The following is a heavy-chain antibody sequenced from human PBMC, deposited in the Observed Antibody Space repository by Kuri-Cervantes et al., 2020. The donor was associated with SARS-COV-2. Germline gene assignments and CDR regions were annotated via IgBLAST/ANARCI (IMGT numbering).Heavy chain of an antibody. CDR2: IYYSGST. CDR1: GGSISSYY. D-gene: IGHD6-25*01. J-gene: IGHJ3*02. CDR3: ARISAINNAFDI. Sequence: ESLKISCTVSGGSISSYYWSWIRQPPGKGLEWIGYIYYSGSTNYNPSLKSRVTISVDMSDNQFSLKVTSVTAADTAVYYCARISAINNAFDIWGQGTMVTVSS. V-gene: IGHV4-59*12.